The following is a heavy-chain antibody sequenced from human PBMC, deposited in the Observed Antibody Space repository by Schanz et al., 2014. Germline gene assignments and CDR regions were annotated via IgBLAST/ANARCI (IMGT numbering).Heavy chain of an antibody. J-gene: IGHJ6*02. CDR3: AKGMGYCSGGTCYDYYYYGLDV. V-gene: IGHV3-23*01. CDR1: GFTFSTYA. Sequence: EVQLLESGGGLVRPGGSLRLSCAASGFTFSTYAMSWVRQAPGKGLEWVSSISSSGSYIHYADSVKGRFTISRDNSENTLYLQMNSLSADDTAVFYCAKGMGYCSGGTCYDYYYYGLDVWGQGTTXTVSS. D-gene: IGHD2-15*01. CDR2: ISSSGSYI.